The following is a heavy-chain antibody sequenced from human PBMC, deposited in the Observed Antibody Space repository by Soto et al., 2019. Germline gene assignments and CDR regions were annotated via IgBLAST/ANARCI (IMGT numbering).Heavy chain of an antibody. D-gene: IGHD1-26*01. CDR3: AHRGSGSYPWYFDL. CDR2: IYWDDDK. J-gene: IGHJ2*01. V-gene: IGHV2-5*02. Sequence: QITLKESGPTLVKPTQTLTLTCTFSGFSLSTSGVGVGWIRQPPGKALEWLALIYWDDDKRYSPSLKSRLTITQHTSNNQVVLTMTNMDPVDTATYYCAHRGSGSYPWYFDLWGRGTLVTVSS. CDR1: GFSLSTSGVG.